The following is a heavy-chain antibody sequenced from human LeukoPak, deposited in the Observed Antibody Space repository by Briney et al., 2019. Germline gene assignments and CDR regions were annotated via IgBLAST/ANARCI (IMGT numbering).Heavy chain of an antibody. D-gene: IGHD5-18*01. CDR3: ARDVDTATDQINDY. V-gene: IGHV1-18*04. CDR1: GCTFTSHG. CDR2: VSTYNGNT. Sequence: ASVKVSCKASGCTFTSHGISWVRQAPGQGLEWMGWVSTYNGNTNYVPKYQGRVTMTTDTSTSTAYMELRSLRSDDTAVYYCARDVDTATDQINDYWGQGTLVTVSS. J-gene: IGHJ4*02.